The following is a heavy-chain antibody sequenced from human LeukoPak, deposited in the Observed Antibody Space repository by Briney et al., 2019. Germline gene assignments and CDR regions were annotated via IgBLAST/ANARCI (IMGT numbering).Heavy chain of an antibody. CDR2: ISGSGDNR. CDR3: AKEGDTSGLDF. V-gene: IGHV3-23*01. J-gene: IGHJ4*02. Sequence: PGGSLRLSCAASGITFLKYAINWVRQAPGKGLDWVSGISGSGDNRWYADSVKGRFTISRDNSNNTVYLEMNSLRAEDTAIYYCAKEGDTSGLDFWGQGTLVTVSS. D-gene: IGHD3-22*01. CDR1: GITFLKYA.